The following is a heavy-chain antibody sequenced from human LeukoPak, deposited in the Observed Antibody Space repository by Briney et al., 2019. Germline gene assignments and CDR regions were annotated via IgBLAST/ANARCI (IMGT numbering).Heavy chain of an antibody. CDR3: ARDPYCRGGSCYPFDY. D-gene: IGHD2-15*01. CDR2: IYHSGNT. V-gene: IGHV4-38-2*02. CDR1: GYSVSSGYY. J-gene: IGHJ4*02. Sequence: SETLSLTCAVSGYSVSSGYYWGWIRQPPGKGLEWIGSIYHSGNTYYNPSLKSRVTISVDTPKNQFSLKLSSVTAADTAVYYCARDPYCRGGSCYPFDYWGQGTLVTVSS.